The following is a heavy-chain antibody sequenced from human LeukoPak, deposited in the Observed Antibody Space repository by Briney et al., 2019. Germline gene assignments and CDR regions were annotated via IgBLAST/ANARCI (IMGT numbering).Heavy chain of an antibody. CDR1: GFTFSSYE. J-gene: IGHJ3*02. Sequence: PGGSLRLSCAASGFTFSSYEMNWVRQAPGKGLEWVSYISSSGSTIYYADSVKGRFTTSRDNAKNSLYLQMNSLRAEDTAVYYCARDCPYCGGDFHDAFDIWGQGTMVTVSS. CDR3: ARDCPYCGGDFHDAFDI. D-gene: IGHD2-21*02. CDR2: ISSSGSTI. V-gene: IGHV3-48*03.